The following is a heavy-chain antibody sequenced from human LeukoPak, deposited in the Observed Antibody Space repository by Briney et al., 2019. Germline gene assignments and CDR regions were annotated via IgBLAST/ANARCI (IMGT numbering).Heavy chain of an antibody. Sequence: ASVKVSCKASRGTFSSYALSWVRQAPGQGLEWMGWISGYNGNIKYAQKFQGRVTMTTDTSTTTAYMELRSLRSDDTAVYYCARDCSGGSCYDGVDYWGQGTLVTVSS. CDR1: RGTFSSYA. D-gene: IGHD2-15*01. J-gene: IGHJ4*02. V-gene: IGHV1-18*01. CDR2: ISGYNGNI. CDR3: ARDCSGGSCYDGVDY.